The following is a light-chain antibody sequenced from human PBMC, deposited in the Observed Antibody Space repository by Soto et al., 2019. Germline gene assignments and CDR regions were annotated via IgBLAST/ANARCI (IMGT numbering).Light chain of an antibody. V-gene: IGKV3D-20*02. Sequence: EMVVTQSPDTLSLSPGERVTLFCRASQSVSDNYLAWYQQKPGQAPRLLIYGASNRATGIPDRFTGAGSGTDFTLTISSLEPEDFAVYYCQQRSSAITFGQGTRLEIK. CDR1: QSVSDNY. CDR3: QQRSSAIT. J-gene: IGKJ5*01. CDR2: GAS.